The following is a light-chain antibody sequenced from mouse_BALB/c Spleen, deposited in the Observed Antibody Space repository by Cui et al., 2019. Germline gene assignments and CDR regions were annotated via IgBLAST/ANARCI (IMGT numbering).Light chain of an antibody. J-gene: IGKJ4*01. Sequence: DIQMTQSPASLSASVGETVTISCRASGNIHNYLDWYQQKQGKSPQLLVYNAKTLADGVPSRFSGSGSGTHFSLKISSLEPEDFGGYYCQHGWNIPYTFGAGTKLEIK. CDR1: GNIHNY. V-gene: IGKV12-41*01. CDR3: QHGWNIPYT. CDR2: NAK.